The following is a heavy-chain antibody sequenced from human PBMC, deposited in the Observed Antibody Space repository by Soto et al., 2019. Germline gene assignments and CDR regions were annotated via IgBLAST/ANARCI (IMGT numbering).Heavy chain of an antibody. CDR3: ARVGPITMVRGVILRYYYYGMDV. J-gene: IGHJ6*02. Sequence: GASVKVSCKASGGTFSSYAISWVRQAPGQGLEWMGGIIPIFGTANYAQKFQGRVTITADESTSTAYMELSSLRSEDTAVYYCARVGPITMVRGVILRYYYYGMDVWGQGTTVTVSS. D-gene: IGHD3-10*01. CDR1: GGTFSSYA. CDR2: IIPIFGTA. V-gene: IGHV1-69*13.